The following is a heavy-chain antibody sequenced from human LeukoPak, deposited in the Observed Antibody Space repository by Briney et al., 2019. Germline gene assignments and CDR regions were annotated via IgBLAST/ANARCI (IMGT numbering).Heavy chain of an antibody. J-gene: IGHJ3*02. CDR1: GGSISSGGYY. V-gene: IGHV4-31*03. Sequence: SETLSLTCTVSGGSISSGGYYWSWIRQHPGKGLEWIGYIYYSGSTYYNPSLKSRVTISVDTSKNQFSLKLSSVTAADTAVYYCARNDILTGYYLGGAFDIWGQGTMVTVSS. D-gene: IGHD3-9*01. CDR2: IYYSGST. CDR3: ARNDILTGYYLGGAFDI.